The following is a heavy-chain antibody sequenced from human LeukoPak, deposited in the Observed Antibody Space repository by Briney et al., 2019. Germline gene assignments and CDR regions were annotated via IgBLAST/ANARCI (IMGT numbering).Heavy chain of an antibody. CDR3: AKPHFDD. J-gene: IGHJ4*02. V-gene: IGHV3-30*18. CDR1: GFTFSSYG. CDR2: ISYDGSNK. Sequence: PGGSLRPSCAASGFTFSSYGMHWVRQAPGKGLEWVAVISYDGSNKYYADSVKGRFTIPRDNSKNTLYLQMNSLRAGDTAVYYCAKPHFDDWGQGTLVTVSS.